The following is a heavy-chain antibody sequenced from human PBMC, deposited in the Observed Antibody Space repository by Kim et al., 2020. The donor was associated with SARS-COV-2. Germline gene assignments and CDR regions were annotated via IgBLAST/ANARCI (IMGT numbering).Heavy chain of an antibody. CDR2: GGK. V-gene: IGHV1-2*02. Sequence: GGKTYAQRIQGRVTMTRDTSISTAYMEVSRLRSDDTAVYYCARGRYGMDVWGQGTTVTVSS. J-gene: IGHJ6*02. CDR3: ARGRYGMDV.